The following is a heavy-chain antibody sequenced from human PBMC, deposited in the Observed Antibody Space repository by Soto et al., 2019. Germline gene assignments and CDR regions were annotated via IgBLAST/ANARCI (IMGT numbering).Heavy chain of an antibody. Sequence: GGSLRLSCSASGFPFSNHAMHWVRQAPGKGLEYVSAINYNGGTTYYVDSVKGRFTISRDNSKNTLYLQMSSLKVEDTAMYHCVTWGGIEARNLDHWGQGTLVTVSS. V-gene: IGHV3-64D*06. CDR3: VTWGGIEARNLDH. J-gene: IGHJ4*02. D-gene: IGHD6-6*01. CDR1: GFPFSNHA. CDR2: INYNGGTT.